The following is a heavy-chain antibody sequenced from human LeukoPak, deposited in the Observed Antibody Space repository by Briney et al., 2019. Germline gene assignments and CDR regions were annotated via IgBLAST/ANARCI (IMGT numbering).Heavy chain of an antibody. CDR3: ARGMGHSSSWYARAYFDP. V-gene: IGHV6-1*01. CDR1: GDSVSSNSAA. Sequence: SQTLSLTCAISGDSVSSNSAAWNWIRQSPSRGLEWLGRTYYRSKWYNDYAVSVKSRITINPDTSKNQFSLQLNSVTPEDTAVYYCARGMGHSSSWYARAYFDPWGQGTLVSVSS. CDR2: TYYRSKWYN. J-gene: IGHJ5*02. D-gene: IGHD6-13*01.